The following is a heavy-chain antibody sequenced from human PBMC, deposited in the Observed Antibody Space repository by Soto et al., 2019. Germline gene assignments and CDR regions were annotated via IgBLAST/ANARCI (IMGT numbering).Heavy chain of an antibody. J-gene: IGHJ1*01. D-gene: IGHD3-22*01. V-gene: IGHV4-59*01. CDR1: GGTISSYD. Sequence: PSGSLSLTCTASGGTISSYDWSWIRQPPGKGLEWIGYIYDSGSSNYNPSHRSRVTISVDTSKNQFSLKLSSVTAADTAVYYCVMGYSSGYYGLEYFQHWGQGTLVTVSS. CDR2: IYDSGSS. CDR3: VMGYSSGYYGLEYFQH.